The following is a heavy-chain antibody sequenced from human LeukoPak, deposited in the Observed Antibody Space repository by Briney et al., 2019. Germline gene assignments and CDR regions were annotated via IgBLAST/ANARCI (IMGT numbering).Heavy chain of an antibody. Sequence: PSETLSLTCAVYGGSFSGYYWSWIRQPPGKGLEWIGEINHSGSTNYNPSLKSRVTISVDTSKNQVSLKLSSVTAADTAVYYCARHVSSRWLLYDYFDYWGQGTLLTVSS. V-gene: IGHV4-34*01. D-gene: IGHD4-23*01. J-gene: IGHJ4*02. CDR3: ARHVSSRWLLYDYFDY. CDR1: GGSFSGYY. CDR2: INHSGST.